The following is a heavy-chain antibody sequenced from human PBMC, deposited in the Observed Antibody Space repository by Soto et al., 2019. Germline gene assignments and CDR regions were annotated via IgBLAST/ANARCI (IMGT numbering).Heavy chain of an antibody. CDR3: ARDTSTDYGPDY. J-gene: IGHJ4*02. CDR1: GFTFDDYA. D-gene: IGHD3-10*01. CDR2: MSCDGSSL. Sequence: GGSLRLSCAASGFTFDDYAMHWVRQAPGKGLEWVSGMSCDGSSLYYADSVKGRFTISRDNSKNTLYLQMNSLRAEDTAVYYCARDTSTDYGPDYWGQGTLVTVSS. V-gene: IGHV3-33*08.